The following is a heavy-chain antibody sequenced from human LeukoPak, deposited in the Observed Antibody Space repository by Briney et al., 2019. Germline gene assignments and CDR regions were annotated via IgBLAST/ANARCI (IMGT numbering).Heavy chain of an antibody. Sequence: SETLSLTCAVYGGSFSGYYWSWIRQPPGKGLEWIGEINHSGSTYYNPSLKSRVTISVDTSKNQFSLKLSSVTAADTAVYYCARLGSGSPEDWYFDLWGRGTLVTVSS. V-gene: IGHV4-34*01. CDR1: GGSFSGYY. CDR2: INHSGST. D-gene: IGHD1-26*01. CDR3: ARLGSGSPEDWYFDL. J-gene: IGHJ2*01.